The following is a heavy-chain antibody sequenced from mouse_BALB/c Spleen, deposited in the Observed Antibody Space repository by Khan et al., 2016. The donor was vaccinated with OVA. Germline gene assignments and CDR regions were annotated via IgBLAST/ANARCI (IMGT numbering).Heavy chain of an antibody. CDR2: IDPPNGNT. CDR3: ASMARK. CDR1: GLNIKDTY. J-gene: IGHJ2*01. Sequence: VQLQQSGAELVKSGATVKLSCTAPGLNIKDTYMHWLKQWPEQGLEWIGRIDPPNGNTKYDPNFQGKATITADTSSNTAYLQLINHTSADTSDYYCASMARKWGQGTTLTVSS. V-gene: IGHV14-3*02.